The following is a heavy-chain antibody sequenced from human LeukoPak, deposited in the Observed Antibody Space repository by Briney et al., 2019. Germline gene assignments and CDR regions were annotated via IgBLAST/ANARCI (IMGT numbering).Heavy chain of an antibody. J-gene: IGHJ4*02. CDR1: VYTVTHSY. V-gene: IGHV1-2*02. D-gene: IGHD3-3*01. CDR3: ARGRGMGFLEWLLLDS. CDR2: INLYTGGT. Sequence: ASVKVSCTASVYTVTHSYMHWVRQAPGHGLEWMGWINLYTGGTDYAHKFQGRVTMTSDTSISTAYMELSRLRYDDTAIFYCARGRGMGFLEWLLLDSWGQGTLVTVSS.